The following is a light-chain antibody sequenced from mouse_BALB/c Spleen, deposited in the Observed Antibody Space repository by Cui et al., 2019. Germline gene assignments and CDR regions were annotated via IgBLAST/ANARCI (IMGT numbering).Light chain of an antibody. J-gene: IGKJ5*01. CDR2: QAS. CDR3: QQYNSYPLT. V-gene: IGKV6-15*01. CDR1: QNEGTN. Sequence: DMVMTQSHKFMSTSVGDGVSVTSTASQNEGTNVAWYQQKPGQSAKALIYQASYRYSGVPACFTGSGSWRDFSLIISNVQSEDLAAYFCQQYNSYPLTFGAGTKLELK.